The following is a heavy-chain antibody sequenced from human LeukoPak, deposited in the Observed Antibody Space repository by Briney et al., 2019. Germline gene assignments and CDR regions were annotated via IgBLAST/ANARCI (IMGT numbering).Heavy chain of an antibody. CDR2: IKSKTDGGTT. CDR1: GLIFNNAW. Sequence: GGSLRLSCAVSGLIFNNAWMSWVGQAPGKGLQCVGRIKSKTDGGTTEHAVPVKGRFTISRDDSENTLFLQMNSLKTEDTAVYYCTYYASGSHFAWGQGTLVTVSS. D-gene: IGHD3-10*01. V-gene: IGHV3-15*01. CDR3: TYYASGSHFA. J-gene: IGHJ4*02.